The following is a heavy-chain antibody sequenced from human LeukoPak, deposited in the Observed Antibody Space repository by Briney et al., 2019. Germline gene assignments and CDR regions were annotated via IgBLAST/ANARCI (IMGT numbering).Heavy chain of an antibody. V-gene: IGHV4-34*01. Sequence: PSETLSLTCTVSGGSISSYYWSWIRQPPGKGLEWIGEINHSGSTNYNPSLKSRVTISVDTSKNQFSLKLSSVTAADTAVYYCAREGGTYAFDIWGQGTMVTVSS. CDR2: INHSGST. CDR3: AREGGTYAFDI. J-gene: IGHJ3*02. CDR1: GGSISSYY. D-gene: IGHD2-15*01.